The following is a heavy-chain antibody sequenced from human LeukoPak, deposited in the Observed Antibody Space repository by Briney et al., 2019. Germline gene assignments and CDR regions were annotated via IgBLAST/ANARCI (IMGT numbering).Heavy chain of an antibody. J-gene: IGHJ4*02. Sequence: GGSLRLSCAASGFTFDDYAMHWVRQAPGKGLEWVSGISWNSGSIGYADSVKGRFTISRDNSKNTLYLQMNSLRAEDTAVYYCAKSFPHIVVVPAASNWGQGTLVTVSS. CDR1: GFTFDDYA. D-gene: IGHD2-2*01. CDR2: ISWNSGSI. V-gene: IGHV3-9*01. CDR3: AKSFPHIVVVPAASN.